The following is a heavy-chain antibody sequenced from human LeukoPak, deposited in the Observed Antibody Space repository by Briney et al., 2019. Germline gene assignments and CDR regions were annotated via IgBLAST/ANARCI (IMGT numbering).Heavy chain of an antibody. J-gene: IGHJ4*02. V-gene: IGHV5-51*01. CDR1: GKRFTRLW. CDR2: IYHGYSDT. D-gene: IGHD2-2*01. CDR3: ARQLDVSSTSCPAPFDY. Sequence: GEPLKIPRKGFGKRFTRLWNARVGQIPGKGLEWMGIIYHGYSDTRYSTSFQGQATISADKSISTAYLQWSCLEAADTARYCCARQLDVSSTSCPAPFDYWGQGTLVTVSS.